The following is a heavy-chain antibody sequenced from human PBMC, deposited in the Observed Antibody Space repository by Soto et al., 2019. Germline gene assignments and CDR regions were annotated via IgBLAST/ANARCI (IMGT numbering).Heavy chain of an antibody. CDR3: ARGGDVNYYHGMDV. D-gene: IGHD5-12*01. CDR1: GYTFTSYG. Sequence: QVQLVQSGGEVKKPGASVKLSCTASGYTFTSYGISWVRQAPGQGLEWMGWISAYNGKTNYAQNVQGRVTMTTDTSTRTAYMDLRSLRSDDTAVYYCARGGDVNYYHGMDVWGQGTTVTVYS. V-gene: IGHV1-18*01. J-gene: IGHJ6*02. CDR2: ISAYNGKT.